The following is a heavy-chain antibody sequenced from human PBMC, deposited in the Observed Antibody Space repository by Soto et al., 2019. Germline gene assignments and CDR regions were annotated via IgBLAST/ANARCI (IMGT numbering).Heavy chain of an antibody. J-gene: IGHJ5*02. CDR2: IYTAGGT. Sequence: EVQLVETGGGLIQPGGSLRLSCAASGFTVSNTYMTWVRQPPGKGLECVSVIYTAGGTNYADSVKGRFIISRDNSKNTLYLQMNSLRAEDTAVYYCARALPGAQGGFGPWGKGTLVTV. CDR3: ARALPGAQGGFGP. V-gene: IGHV3-53*02. CDR1: GFTVSNTY. D-gene: IGHD1-26*01.